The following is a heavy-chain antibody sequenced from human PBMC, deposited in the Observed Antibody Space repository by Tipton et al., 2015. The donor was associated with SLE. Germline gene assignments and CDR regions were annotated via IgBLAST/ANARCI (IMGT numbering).Heavy chain of an antibody. CDR1: GGSISSGSYY. Sequence: TLSLTCTVSGGSISSGSYYWSWIRQPAGKGLEWIGYIYYSGSTNYNPSLKSRVTISVDTSKNQFSLKLSSVTAADTAVYYCARSGFLEWLPWYFDLWGRGTLVTVSS. CDR3: ARSGFLEWLPWYFDL. J-gene: IGHJ2*01. CDR2: IYYSGST. D-gene: IGHD3-3*01. V-gene: IGHV4-61*09.